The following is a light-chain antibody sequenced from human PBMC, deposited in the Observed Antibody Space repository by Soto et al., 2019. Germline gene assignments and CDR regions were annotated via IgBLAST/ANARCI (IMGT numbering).Light chain of an antibody. CDR3: QDYNSYSGT. Sequence: DIQMSKSPSSLSASVGDRVTITCRASQSITKYLNWYQHKPGKAPKLLIYDASTLKSGVPSRFSGSGSGTKFTLTISSLQPDDFAPYYCQDYNSYSGTFGQGAKVDIK. CDR2: DAS. V-gene: IGKV1-5*01. CDR1: QSITKY. J-gene: IGKJ1*01.